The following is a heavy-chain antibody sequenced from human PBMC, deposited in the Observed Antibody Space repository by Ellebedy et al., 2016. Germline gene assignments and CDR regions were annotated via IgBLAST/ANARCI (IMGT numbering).Heavy chain of an antibody. V-gene: IGHV4-31*03. J-gene: IGHJ3*02. D-gene: IGHD6-6*01. Sequence: SETLSLTCTVSGGSISSGGYYWSWIRQHPGKGLEWIGYIYYSGSTYYNPSLKSRVTISVDTSKNQFSLKLSSVTAADTAVYYCARGGIAARPVFSAFDIWGQGTMVTVSS. CDR3: ARGGIAARPVFSAFDI. CDR1: GGSISSGGYY. CDR2: IYYSGST.